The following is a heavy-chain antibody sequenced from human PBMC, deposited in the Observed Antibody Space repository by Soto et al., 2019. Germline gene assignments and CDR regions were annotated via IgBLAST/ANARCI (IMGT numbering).Heavy chain of an antibody. CDR1: GFVFSNSA. J-gene: IGHJ4*02. D-gene: IGHD2-15*01. CDR3: AKDPEYWSGVFDY. CDR2: ISGSGDAL. V-gene: IGHV3-23*01. Sequence: GGSLRLSCDASGFVFSNSAMNWVRQAPGKGLEWVSGISGSGDALYYAESVKGRFTISRDNSKNTLYLHMNGLRVEDTAIYYCAKDPEYWSGVFDYWGQGTLVTVSS.